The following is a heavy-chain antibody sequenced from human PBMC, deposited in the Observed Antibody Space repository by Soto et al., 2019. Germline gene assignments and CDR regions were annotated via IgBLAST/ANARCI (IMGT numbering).Heavy chain of an antibody. CDR3: AKDSGITMIVVVTTNFDY. CDR2: ISGSGGST. D-gene: IGHD3-22*01. Sequence: GGSLRLSCAASGFTFSSYAMSWVRQAPGKGLEWVSAISGSGGSTYYADSVKGRFTISRDNSKNTLYLQMNSLRAEDTAVYYCAKDSGITMIVVVTTNFDYWGQGTLVTVSS. CDR1: GFTFSSYA. J-gene: IGHJ4*02. V-gene: IGHV3-23*01.